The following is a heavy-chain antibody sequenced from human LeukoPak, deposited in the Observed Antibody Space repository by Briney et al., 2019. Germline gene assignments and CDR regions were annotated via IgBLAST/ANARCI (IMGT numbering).Heavy chain of an antibody. CDR2: ISSSGSPI. Sequence: QPGGSLRLSCAASGFPFNTYEMNWVRQAPGKGLECVSYISSSGSPIYYAGSVRGRFTISRDNAKNSLYLQMNSLRAEDTALYYCARADPYEDWGQGTLVTVSS. D-gene: IGHD3-3*01. V-gene: IGHV3-48*03. CDR1: GFPFNTYE. CDR3: ARADPYED. J-gene: IGHJ4*02.